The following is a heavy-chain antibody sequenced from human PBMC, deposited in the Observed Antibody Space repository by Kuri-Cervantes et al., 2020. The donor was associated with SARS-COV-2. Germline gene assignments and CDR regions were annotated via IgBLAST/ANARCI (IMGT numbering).Heavy chain of an antibody. J-gene: IGHJ6*02. Sequence: GESLKISCAASGFTLSACDMHWVRQAPGKGLEWVTLISYDGSDKYYADSVKGRFTISRDNSKSTLFLQMNSLRAEDTAEYYCARGAAAADYFFYGMDVWGRGTTVTVSS. CDR1: GFTLSACD. V-gene: IGHV3-30*03. CDR3: ARGAAAADYFFYGMDV. D-gene: IGHD6-13*01. CDR2: ISYDGSDK.